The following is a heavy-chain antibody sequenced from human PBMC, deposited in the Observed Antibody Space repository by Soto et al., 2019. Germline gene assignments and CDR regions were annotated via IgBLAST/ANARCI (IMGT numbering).Heavy chain of an antibody. V-gene: IGHV4-59*01. CDR2: IYYSGST. D-gene: IGHD2-2*01. J-gene: IGHJ4*02. CDR1: GASISSYY. CDR3: AREVFCSSPSCEGSYFDY. Sequence: QVQLQESGPGLVKPSETLSLTCTVSGASISSYYWSWIRQPPGKGLEWIGDIYYSGSTNYNPSLKSRVTISVDTSKKQFSLKVSSVTAADTAVYYCAREVFCSSPSCEGSYFDYWGQGTLVTVSS.